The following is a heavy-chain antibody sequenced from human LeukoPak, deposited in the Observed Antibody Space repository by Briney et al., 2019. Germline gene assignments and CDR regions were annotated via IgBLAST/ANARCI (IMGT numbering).Heavy chain of an antibody. J-gene: IGHJ4*02. V-gene: IGHV3-23*01. Sequence: GGSLRLSCAASGFTFSIYDLSWVRQAPGKGLECVSAIDRGVGSTYYADSVKGRFTISGDNSKNTLYLQMNNLRVDDTAVYYCAKKGQADDGGKPDWGQGTLVTVSS. CDR3: AKKGQADDGGKPD. CDR2: IDRGVGST. CDR1: GFTFSIYD.